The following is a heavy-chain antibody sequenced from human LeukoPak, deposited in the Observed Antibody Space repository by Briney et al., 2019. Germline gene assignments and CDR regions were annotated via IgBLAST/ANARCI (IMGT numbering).Heavy chain of an antibody. Sequence: SVKVSCKASGGTFSSYAISWVRQDPGQGLEWMGGIIPIFDTANYAQKFQGRVTITTDESTSTAYMELSSLRSEDTAVYYCAREGRITIFGVVKKAYYYMDVWGKGTTVTVSS. CDR3: AREGRITIFGVVKKAYYYMDV. V-gene: IGHV1-69*05. CDR1: GGTFSSYA. CDR2: IIPIFDTA. D-gene: IGHD3-3*01. J-gene: IGHJ6*03.